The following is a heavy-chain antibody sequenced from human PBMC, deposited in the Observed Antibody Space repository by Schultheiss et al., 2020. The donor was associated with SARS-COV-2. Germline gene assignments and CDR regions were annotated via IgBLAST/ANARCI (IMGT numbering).Heavy chain of an antibody. CDR1: GGTFSSYA. V-gene: IGHV1-69*05. Sequence: SVKVSCKASGGTFSSYAISWVRQAPGQGLEWMGGIIPIFGTANYAQKFQGRVTMTRDISKSTAYLELTSLRSEDTAVYYCARDRDYYGMDVWGQGTTVTVSS. J-gene: IGHJ6*02. CDR3: ARDRDYYGMDV. CDR2: IIPIFGTA. D-gene: IGHD3-10*01.